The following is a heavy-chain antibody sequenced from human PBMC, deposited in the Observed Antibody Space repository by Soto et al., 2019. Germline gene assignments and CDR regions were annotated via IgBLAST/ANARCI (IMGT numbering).Heavy chain of an antibody. J-gene: IGHJ4*02. CDR2: ISGSGGIT. V-gene: IGHV3-23*01. D-gene: IGHD2-15*01. CDR1: GFTLGTYV. Sequence: DVELLESGGGLVQPGGSLRLSCAASGFTLGTYVMTWVRQAPGKGLEWVAAISGSGGITNYADPVKGRFTISRDNTKNTLYLQMNSLRVEDTAVYYCAKDRKGSYCSGGTCYSFDYWGQGTLVTVPS. CDR3: AKDRKGSYCSGGTCYSFDY.